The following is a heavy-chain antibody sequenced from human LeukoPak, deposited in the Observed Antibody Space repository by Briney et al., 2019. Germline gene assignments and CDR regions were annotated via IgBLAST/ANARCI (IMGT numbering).Heavy chain of an antibody. CDR1: GFTFSDYY. Sequence: GGSLRLSCAASGFTFSDYYMSWIRQAPGKGLEWVSYISSSGSTIYYADSVKGRFTISRDNSKNTLYLQMNSLRAEDTAVYYCAKVGVLGGYYGMDVWGQGTTVTVSS. CDR2: ISSSGSTI. CDR3: AKVGVLGGYYGMDV. D-gene: IGHD6-6*01. V-gene: IGHV3-11*01. J-gene: IGHJ6*02.